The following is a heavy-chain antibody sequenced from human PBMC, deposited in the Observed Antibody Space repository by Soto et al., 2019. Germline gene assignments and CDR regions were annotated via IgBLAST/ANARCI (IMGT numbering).Heavy chain of an antibody. CDR1: GGSISSGGYY. CDR3: ARSIVVVPAATLAPVPNWFDP. D-gene: IGHD2-2*01. V-gene: IGHV4-31*03. CDR2: IYYSGST. Sequence: SDTLSLTCTVSGGSISSGGYYWSWIRQHPGKGLEWIGYIYYSGSTYYNPSLKSRVTISVDTSKNQFSLKLSSVTAADTAVYYCARSIVVVPAATLAPVPNWFDPWGQGTLVTVSS. J-gene: IGHJ5*02.